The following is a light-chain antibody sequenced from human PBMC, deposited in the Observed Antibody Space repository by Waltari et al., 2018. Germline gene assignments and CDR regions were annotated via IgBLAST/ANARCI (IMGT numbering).Light chain of an antibody. V-gene: IGKV3-20*01. Sequence: RASLSFISVYVAGYQPKPGWAPGRGIYGASSSANGIPDRFSGSVSWTDFTLTISRLEPEDFAVYYCQQYGSSPRTFGQGTKVEIK. CDR3: QQYGSSPRT. CDR1: LSFISVY. J-gene: IGKJ1*01. CDR2: GAS.